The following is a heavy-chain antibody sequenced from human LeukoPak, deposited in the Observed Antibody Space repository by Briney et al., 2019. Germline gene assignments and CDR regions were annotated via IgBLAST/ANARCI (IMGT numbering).Heavy chain of an antibody. J-gene: IGHJ4*02. Sequence: PSETLSLTCTVSGGSISSYYWSWIRQPPGEGLEWIGYIYYSGSTNYNPSLKSRVTISVDTSKNQFSLKLSSVTAADTAVYYCARQGYDISTGYDYWGQGTLVTVSS. V-gene: IGHV4-59*01. CDR3: ARQGYDISTGYDY. CDR1: GGSISSYY. D-gene: IGHD3-9*01. CDR2: IYYSGST.